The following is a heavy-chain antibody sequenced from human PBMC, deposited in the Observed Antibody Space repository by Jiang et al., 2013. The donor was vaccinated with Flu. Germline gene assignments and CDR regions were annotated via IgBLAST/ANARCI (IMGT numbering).Heavy chain of an antibody. CDR1: VAPSAVVTG. CDR3: ARRGPEDIAARNYYYYGMDV. D-gene: IGHD6-6*01. Sequence: PGLVKPSGTLSRHLRWSLVAPSAVVTGGVGSASPQGRGWSGLGKSIIVGAPTTTRPSKSRVTISVDKSKNQFSLKLSSVTAADTAVYYCARRGPEDIAARNYYYYGMDVWGQGTTVTVSS. V-gene: IGHV4-4*02. J-gene: IGHJ6*02. CDR2: SIIVGAP.